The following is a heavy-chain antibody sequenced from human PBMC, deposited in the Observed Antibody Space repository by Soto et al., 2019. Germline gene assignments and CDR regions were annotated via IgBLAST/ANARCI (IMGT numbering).Heavy chain of an antibody. J-gene: IGHJ6*02. CDR1: GYPFTTYY. CDR3: ARDANYAVTFHFYFMDF. Sequence: QVQLVQSGAEVKPPGASVKVACKASGYPFTTYYIHWVRQAPGHGPEWMGLINPSADSSTSGRSAGDAQKFQGRVTLTRDTSAGTVYMELSSLGSEDTAIYYCARDANYAVTFHFYFMDFWGQGTTGTVAS. D-gene: IGHD1-7*01. V-gene: IGHV1-46*01. CDR2: INPSADSSTSGRSA.